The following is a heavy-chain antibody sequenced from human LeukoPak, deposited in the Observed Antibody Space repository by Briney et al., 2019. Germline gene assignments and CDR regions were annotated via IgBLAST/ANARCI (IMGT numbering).Heavy chain of an antibody. Sequence: GGSLRLSCAASGFTVSSNYMSWVRQAPGKGLEWVAVIWYDGSNKYYADSVKGRFTISRDNSKNTLYLQMNSLRAEDTAVYYCAREAVAGRDYYYYGMDVWGQGTTVTVSS. J-gene: IGHJ6*02. CDR2: IWYDGSNK. V-gene: IGHV3-33*08. D-gene: IGHD6-19*01. CDR3: AREAVAGRDYYYYGMDV. CDR1: GFTVSSNY.